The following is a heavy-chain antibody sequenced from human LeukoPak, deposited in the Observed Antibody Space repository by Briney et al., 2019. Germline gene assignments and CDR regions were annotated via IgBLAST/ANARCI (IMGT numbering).Heavy chain of an antibody. CDR1: GGTFSSYA. D-gene: IGHD3-9*01. V-gene: IGHV1-69*13. CDR2: IIPIFGTA. J-gene: IGHJ1*01. Sequence: ASVKVSCKASGGTFSSYAISWVRQPPGQGLEWMGGIIPIFGTANYAQKFQGRVTITADESTSTAYMELSSLRSEDTAVYYCARAGAPFTGPGRYFQHWGQGTLVTVSS. CDR3: ARAGAPFTGPGRYFQH.